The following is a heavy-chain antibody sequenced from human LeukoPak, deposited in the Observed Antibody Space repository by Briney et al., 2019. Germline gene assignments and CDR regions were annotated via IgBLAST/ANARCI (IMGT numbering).Heavy chain of an antibody. CDR3: AKGNGYNPPSCLEFDP. J-gene: IGHJ5*02. CDR2: ISGSGGST. D-gene: IGHD5-24*01. CDR1: GFTFSSYA. V-gene: IGHV3-23*01. Sequence: QAGGSLRLSCAASGFTFSSYAMSWVRQAPGKGLEWVSAISGSGGSTYYADSVKGRFTISRDNSKNTLYLQMNSLRAEDTAVYYCAKGNGYNPPSCLEFDPWGQGTLVTVSS.